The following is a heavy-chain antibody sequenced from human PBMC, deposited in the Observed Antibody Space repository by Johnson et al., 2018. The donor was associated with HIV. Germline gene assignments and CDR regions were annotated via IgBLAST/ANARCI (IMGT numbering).Heavy chain of an antibody. CDR3: ARPRLTITGTAFDI. D-gene: IGHD1-20*01. Sequence: VQLVESGGGVVRPGGSLRLSCAASGFTFDDYGMSWVRQAPGKGLEWVSGINWNSGSIGYADSVKGRFTISRDNAKNTLFLQRNSLRAEETAVCYCARPRLTITGTAFDIWGQGTMVTVSS. CDR2: INWNSGSI. CDR1: GFTFDDYG. J-gene: IGHJ3*02. V-gene: IGHV3-20*04.